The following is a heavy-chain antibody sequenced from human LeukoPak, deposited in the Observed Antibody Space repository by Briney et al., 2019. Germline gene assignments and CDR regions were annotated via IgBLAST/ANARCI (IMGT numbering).Heavy chain of an antibody. Sequence: PSETLSLTCTVSGVSITGNDQFWSWIRQSPGKGLEWIGYIDYSGTTSYNPSLTGRVNMSRDTSKNQFSLNLNSVTAADTAFYYCGGGLGYCSSTRCPPGSWGQGTLVTVSS. D-gene: IGHD2-2*01. V-gene: IGHV4-30-4*01. CDR3: GGGLGYCSSTRCPPGS. CDR1: GVSITGNDQF. J-gene: IGHJ5*02. CDR2: IDYSGTT.